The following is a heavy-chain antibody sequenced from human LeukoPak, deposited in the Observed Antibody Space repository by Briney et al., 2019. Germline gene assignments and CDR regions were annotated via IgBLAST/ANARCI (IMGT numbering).Heavy chain of an antibody. D-gene: IGHD6-19*01. CDR2: MYSGGST. CDR1: GFTVSSNY. V-gene: IGHV3-66*02. CDR3: ATEAVAGDTDFDY. J-gene: IGHJ4*02. Sequence: GGSLGLSCAASGFTVSSNYMNWVRQAPGKGLEWVSVMYSGGSTFYGDSVKGRFTLSRDSSQNTLYLQMDSLRPADTAVYYCATEAVAGDTDFDYWGQGTLVTVSS.